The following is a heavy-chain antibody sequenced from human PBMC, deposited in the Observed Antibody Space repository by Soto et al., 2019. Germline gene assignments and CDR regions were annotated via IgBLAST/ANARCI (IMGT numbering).Heavy chain of an antibody. D-gene: IGHD2-15*01. V-gene: IGHV3-43*01. CDR3: AKGRGVDY. J-gene: IGHJ4*02. CDR1: GFTFDDYT. Sequence: EVQLVESGGVVVQPGGSLRLSCAASGFTFDDYTMHWVRQAPGKGLEWVSLISWDGGSTYYADSVKGRFTISRDNSKNSLYLQMNSLRTEDTAFYYCAKGRGVDYCGQGTLVTVSS. CDR2: ISWDGGST.